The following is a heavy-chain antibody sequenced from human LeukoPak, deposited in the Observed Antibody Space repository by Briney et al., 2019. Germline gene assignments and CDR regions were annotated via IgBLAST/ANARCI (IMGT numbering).Heavy chain of an antibody. CDR3: ARGYSDYGLT. Sequence: LPGGSLRLSCAASGFSFSTYWMSWVRQAPGKGLEWVANIKQDGSEKYYVDSVKGRFTISRDNAKNSVYLQMNSLRAEDMSVYYCARGYSDYGLTWGQGTLVTVSS. D-gene: IGHD4-11*01. CDR2: IKQDGSEK. CDR1: GFSFSTYW. J-gene: IGHJ5*02. V-gene: IGHV3-7*01.